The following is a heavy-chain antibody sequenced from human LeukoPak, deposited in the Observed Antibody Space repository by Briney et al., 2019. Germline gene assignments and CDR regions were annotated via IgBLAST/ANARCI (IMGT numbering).Heavy chain of an antibody. V-gene: IGHV4-34*01. CDR2: INHSGST. Sequence: PSETLSLTCAVYGGSFSGYYWSWIRQPPGKGLEWIGEINHSGSTNYNPSLKSRVTISVDTSKNQFSLKLSSVTAADTAVYYCARGYVNDYGDYGSSARGHNDYWGQGTLVTVSS. CDR1: GGSFSGYY. D-gene: IGHD4-17*01. CDR3: ARGYVNDYGDYGSSARGHNDY. J-gene: IGHJ4*02.